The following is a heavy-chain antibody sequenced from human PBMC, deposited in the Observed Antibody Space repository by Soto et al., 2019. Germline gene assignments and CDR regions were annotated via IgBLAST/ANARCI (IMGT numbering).Heavy chain of an antibody. CDR3: ASIAQQWLVEGFDY. CDR1: GFTFSSYS. CDR2: ISSSSSTI. J-gene: IGHJ4*02. V-gene: IGHV3-48*02. Sequence: GSLRLSCAASGFTFSSYSMNWVRQAPGKGLEWVSYISSSSSTIYYADSVKGRFTISRDNAKNSLYLQMNSLRDEDTAVYYCASIAQQWLVEGFDYWGQGTLVTVSS. D-gene: IGHD6-19*01.